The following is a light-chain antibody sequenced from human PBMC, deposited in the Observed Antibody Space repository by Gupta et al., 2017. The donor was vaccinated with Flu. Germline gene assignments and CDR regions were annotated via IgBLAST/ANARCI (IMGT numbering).Light chain of an antibody. Sequence: GTLSLSPGERGTLSCRASQSIRSSHLAWYQQKPGQAPRLLIYGASSRATGIPDRFSGSGSGTDFTLTISRLEPEDFAVYYCQQYGSSPSTFGQGTKVEIK. CDR1: QSIRSSH. J-gene: IGKJ1*01. V-gene: IGKV3-20*01. CDR2: GAS. CDR3: QQYGSSPST.